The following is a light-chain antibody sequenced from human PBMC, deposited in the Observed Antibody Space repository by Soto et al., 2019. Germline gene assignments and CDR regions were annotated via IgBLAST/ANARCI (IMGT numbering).Light chain of an antibody. J-gene: IGKJ1*01. CDR2: DAS. CDR1: QSISTW. Sequence: EIKMTQSAATLSASVGDRVTITYRASQSISTWLAWYQQKPGKAPKLLIYDASSLESGVPSRFSGSGSATKFTLTISSLQPDDFAAYYCQQYNSFSWTFGQGTKVDIK. V-gene: IGKV1-5*01. CDR3: QQYNSFSWT.